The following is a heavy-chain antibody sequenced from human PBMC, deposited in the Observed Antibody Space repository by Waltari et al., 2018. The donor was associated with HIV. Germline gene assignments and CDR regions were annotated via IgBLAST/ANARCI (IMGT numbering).Heavy chain of an antibody. V-gene: IGHV1-24*01. D-gene: IGHD6-19*01. Sequence: QIQAAPTGAGADRAAGALDVYCQDYACHLPGLPLHWACHAPGKGLEWEGGLYPEDGETIYAQKFQGRVTMTEDTSTDTAYMELSSLRSEDTAVYYCATPGVGRVRGQWLVQDYWGQGTLVTVSS. CDR2: LYPEDGET. CDR1: ACHLPGLP. J-gene: IGHJ4*02. CDR3: ATPGVGRVRGQWLVQDY.